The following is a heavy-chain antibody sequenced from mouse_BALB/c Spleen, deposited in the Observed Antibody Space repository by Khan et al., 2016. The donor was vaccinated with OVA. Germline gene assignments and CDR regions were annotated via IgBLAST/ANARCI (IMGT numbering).Heavy chain of an antibody. CDR2: ISSGGDYT. D-gene: IGHD4-1*01. Sequence: EVQLLETGGDLVEPGGSLKLSCAASGFTFSSYSMSWVRQTPDKRLEWVATISSGGDYTYYPDIVEGRFTISRDNAKNTLYLQMSSLKSEDTAMYYCASHLTGSFAYWGQGTLVAVSA. J-gene: IGHJ3*01. V-gene: IGHV5-6*01. CDR3: ASHLTGSFAY. CDR1: GFTFSSYS.